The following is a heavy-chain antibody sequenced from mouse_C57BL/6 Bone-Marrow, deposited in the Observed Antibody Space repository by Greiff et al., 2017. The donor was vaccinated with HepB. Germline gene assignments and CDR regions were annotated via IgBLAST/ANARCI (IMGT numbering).Heavy chain of an antibody. CDR1: GFTFSNYW. Sequence: EVKVVESGGGLVQPGGSMKLSCVASGFTFSNYWMNWVRQSPEKGLEWVAQIRLKSDNYATHYAESVKGRFTISRDDSKSSVYLQMNNLRAEDTGIYYCTITTVVEDWYFDVWGTGTTVTVSS. V-gene: IGHV6-3*01. CDR2: IRLKSDNYAT. J-gene: IGHJ1*03. D-gene: IGHD1-1*01. CDR3: TITTVVEDWYFDV.